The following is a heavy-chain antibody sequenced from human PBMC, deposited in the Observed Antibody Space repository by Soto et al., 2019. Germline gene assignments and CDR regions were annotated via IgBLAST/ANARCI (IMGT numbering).Heavy chain of an antibody. CDR1: GGSISSYY. J-gene: IGHJ4*02. V-gene: IGHV4-59*08. CDR3: ARTYGSGSYSTFDF. CDR2: IYYSGST. Sequence: QVQLQESGPGLVKPSETLSLTCTVSGGSISSYYWSWIRQPPGKGLEWIGYIYYSGSTNYNPSLESRVTISVATSKTQPSLKLSSVTAADAAVYYCARTYGSGSYSTFDFWGQGTLVTVSS. D-gene: IGHD3-10*01.